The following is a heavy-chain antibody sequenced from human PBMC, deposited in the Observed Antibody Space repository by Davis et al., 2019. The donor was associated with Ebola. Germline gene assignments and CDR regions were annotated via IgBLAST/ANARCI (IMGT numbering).Heavy chain of an antibody. CDR1: GYTFSSYE. D-gene: IGHD2-2*01. V-gene: IGHV1-8*01. CDR2: MNPYTGNT. Sequence: ASVKVSCKTSGYTFSSYEINWVRQATGQGLEWVGWMNPYTGNTAYAQKFQGRVTMTTNTSIRTAYMELSSLKYDDTAVYYCARGRVGYDWGQGTLVTVSS. CDR3: ARGRVGYD. J-gene: IGHJ4*02.